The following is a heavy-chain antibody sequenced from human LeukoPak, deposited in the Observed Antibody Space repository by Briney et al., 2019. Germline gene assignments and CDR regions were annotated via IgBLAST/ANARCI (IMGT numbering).Heavy chain of an antibody. D-gene: IGHD3-16*02. CDR2: INHSGST. V-gene: IGHV4-34*01. CDR1: GGSFSGYY. Sequence: SETLSLTCAVYGGSFSGYYWSWIRQPPGKGLEWIGEINHSGSTNYNPSLKSRVTISVDTSKNQFSLKLSSVTAADTAVYYCARRMITFGGVIPGRAFDIWSQGTMVTVSS. J-gene: IGHJ3*02. CDR3: ARRMITFGGVIPGRAFDI.